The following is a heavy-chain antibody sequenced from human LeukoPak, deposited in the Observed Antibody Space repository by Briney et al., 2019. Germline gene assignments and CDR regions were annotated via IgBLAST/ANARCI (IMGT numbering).Heavy chain of an antibody. CDR3: ARGRLRPYYQYYMDV. V-gene: IGHV4-34*01. J-gene: IGHJ6*03. D-gene: IGHD4-17*01. Sequence: SETLSLTCAVFGGSFDGYYWSWIRQPPGKGLEWIGEITYDGSTNYNPSLKSRVTISVDTSKNQFSLKLRSVTAADTAVYYCARGRLRPYYQYYMDVWGKGTTVTISS. CDR1: GGSFDGYY. CDR2: ITYDGST.